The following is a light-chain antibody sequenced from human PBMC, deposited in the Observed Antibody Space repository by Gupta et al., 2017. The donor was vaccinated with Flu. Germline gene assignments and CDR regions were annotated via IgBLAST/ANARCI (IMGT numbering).Light chain of an antibody. V-gene: IGKV3-11*01. CDR3: QQRDDCPLT. CDR2: DAS. Sequence: EVVLTQSPATLSLSPGERATLSCRASQSVKGALAWYQQKPGQAPRLLVYDASNRADGIPVKFSGSGSGTDFTLTISNLEPEDFAVYYCQQRDDCPLTFGGGTKVEIK. CDR1: QSVKGA. J-gene: IGKJ4*01.